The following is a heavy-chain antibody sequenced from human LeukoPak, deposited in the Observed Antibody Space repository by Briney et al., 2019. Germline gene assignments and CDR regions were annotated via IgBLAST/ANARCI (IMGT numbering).Heavy chain of an antibody. V-gene: IGHV1-2*02. J-gene: IGHJ6*02. CDR3: ARGGTCYYDMDV. Sequence: GASVKVSCKASGYTFTSYGISWVRQAPGQGLEWMGWINPNSGGTNYAQKFQGRVTMTTDTSISTAYMELSRMRSDDTAVYYCARGGTCYYDMDVWGQGTTVTVSS. CDR2: INPNSGGT. D-gene: IGHD2-15*01. CDR1: GYTFTSYG.